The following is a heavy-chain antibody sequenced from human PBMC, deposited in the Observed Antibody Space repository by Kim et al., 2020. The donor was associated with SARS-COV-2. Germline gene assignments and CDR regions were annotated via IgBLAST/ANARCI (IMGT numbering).Heavy chain of an antibody. CDR2: ISYDGSNK. CDR3: AKDSAYYDILTGYYTREKAYYYYYYGMDV. CDR1: GFTFSSYG. Sequence: GGSLRLSCAASGFTFSSYGMHWVRQAPGKGLEWVAVISYDGSNKYYADSVKGRFTISRDNSKNTLYLQMNSLRAEDTAVYYCAKDSAYYDILTGYYTREKAYYYYYYGMDVWGQGTTVTVSS. J-gene: IGHJ6*02. V-gene: IGHV3-30*18. D-gene: IGHD3-9*01.